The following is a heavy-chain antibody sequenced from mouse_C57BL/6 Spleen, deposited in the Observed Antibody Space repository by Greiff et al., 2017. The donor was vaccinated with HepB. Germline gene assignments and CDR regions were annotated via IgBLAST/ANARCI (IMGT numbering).Heavy chain of an antibody. J-gene: IGHJ3*01. V-gene: IGHV14-1*01. CDR3: TWGVTEGFAY. D-gene: IGHD2-2*01. CDR2: IDPEDGDT. CDR1: GFNIKDYY. Sequence: EIQLQQSGAELVRPGASVKLSCTASGFNIKDYYMHWVKQRPEQGLEWIGRIDPEDGDTEYAPKFQGKATMTADTSSNTAYLQLSSLTSEDTAVYYCTWGVTEGFAYWGQGTLVTVSA.